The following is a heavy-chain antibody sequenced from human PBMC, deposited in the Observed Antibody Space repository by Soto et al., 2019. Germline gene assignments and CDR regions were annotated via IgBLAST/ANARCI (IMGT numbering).Heavy chain of an antibody. Sequence: QVQLQESGPGLVKPSETLSLTCTVSGGSVSSGSYYWSWIRQPPGKGLEWIGYMYYSVSTSYNPSLKSRVTISVDTSKNQFSLKVSSVTAAEPAVYYCASYSSGWYDVIYWGQGTLVTVSS. V-gene: IGHV4-61*01. CDR3: ASYSSGWYDVIY. J-gene: IGHJ4*02. CDR1: GGSVSSGSYY. CDR2: MYYSVST. D-gene: IGHD6-19*01.